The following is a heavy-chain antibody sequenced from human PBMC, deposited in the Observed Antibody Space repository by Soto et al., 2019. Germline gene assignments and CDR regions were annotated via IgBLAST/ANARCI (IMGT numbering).Heavy chain of an antibody. V-gene: IGHV3-30-3*01. D-gene: IGHD5-18*01. J-gene: IGHJ4*02. CDR2: ISYDGSNK. Sequence: XGSLRLSCAASGFTFSSYAMHWVRQAPGKGLEWVAVISYDGSNKYYADSVKGRFTISRDNSKNTLYLQMNSLRAEDTAVYYCARERGTAMDPSPFDYWGQGPLVTVSS. CDR1: GFTFSSYA. CDR3: ARERGTAMDPSPFDY.